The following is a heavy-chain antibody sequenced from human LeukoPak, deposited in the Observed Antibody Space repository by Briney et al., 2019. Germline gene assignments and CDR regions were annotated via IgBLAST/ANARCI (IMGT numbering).Heavy chain of an antibody. D-gene: IGHD6-19*01. V-gene: IGHV3-66*03. CDR2: ISGFGDT. CDR1: AFTVRTSY. CDR3: ARDREQWLVDNWFDP. Sequence: PGGSLRLSCAASAFTVRTSYMTWVRQAPGKGLEWVSVISGFGDTYYADSVKGRFTISRDNSKNTLYLQMNSLRAEDTAVYYCARDREQWLVDNWFDPWGQGTLVTVSS. J-gene: IGHJ5*02.